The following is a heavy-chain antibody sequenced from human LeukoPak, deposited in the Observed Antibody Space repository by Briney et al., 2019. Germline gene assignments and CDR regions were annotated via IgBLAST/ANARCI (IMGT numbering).Heavy chain of an antibody. V-gene: IGHV3-23*01. D-gene: IGHD4-17*01. J-gene: IGHJ5*02. CDR1: GFTFSTYV. CDR2: ISGSGGST. CDR3: ARDQDYGDCVDWFDH. Sequence: GGSLRLSCAASGFTFSTYVMSWVRQAPGKGLEWVSAISGSGGSTYYADSVKGRFTISRDNSKNTLYLQMNSLRAEDTAVYYWARDQDYGDCVDWFDHWGQGTLVTVSS.